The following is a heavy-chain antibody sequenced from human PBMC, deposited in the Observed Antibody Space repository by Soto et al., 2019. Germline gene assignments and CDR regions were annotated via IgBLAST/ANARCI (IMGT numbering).Heavy chain of an antibody. V-gene: IGHV4-30-4*01. CDR1: GGSISSGDYY. J-gene: IGHJ4*02. CDR3: ASANYYDSSGSDY. Sequence: PSETLSLTCTVSGGSISSGDYYWSWIRQPPGKGLEWIGYIYYSGSTYYNPSLKSRVTISVDTSKNQLYLKLSSVTAADTAVYYCASANYYDSSGSDYWGQGTLVTVSS. D-gene: IGHD3-22*01. CDR2: IYYSGST.